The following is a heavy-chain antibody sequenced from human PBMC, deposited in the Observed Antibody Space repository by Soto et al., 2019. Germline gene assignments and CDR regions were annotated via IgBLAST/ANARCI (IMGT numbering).Heavy chain of an antibody. Sequence: PGGSLRLSCAASGFTFSDYYMSWIRQAPGKGLEWVSYISSSSYYTNYADSVKGRFTISGDNAKNSLYLQMNSLRAEDTAVYYCAREATGARDQDYWGQGSLVTVSS. V-gene: IGHV3-11*06. CDR1: GFTFSDYY. CDR2: ISSSSYYT. D-gene: IGHD1-26*01. CDR3: AREATGARDQDY. J-gene: IGHJ4*02.